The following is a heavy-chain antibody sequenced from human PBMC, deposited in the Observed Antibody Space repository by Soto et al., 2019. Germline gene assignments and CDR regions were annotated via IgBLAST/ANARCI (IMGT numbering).Heavy chain of an antibody. CDR3: SFQESTTVTTFEY. Sequence: EVQLVESGGGLVKPGGSLRLSCAASGFSFSNVWMSWVRQAPGKGLEWVGRIKSKTDGGTTDYAAPMKGRFTISRDDSKNTLYLQMNSLKTEDTAVYYCSFQESTTVTTFEYWGQGTVVTVSS. CDR2: IKSKTDGGTT. V-gene: IGHV3-15*01. D-gene: IGHD4-17*01. J-gene: IGHJ4*02. CDR1: GFSFSNVW.